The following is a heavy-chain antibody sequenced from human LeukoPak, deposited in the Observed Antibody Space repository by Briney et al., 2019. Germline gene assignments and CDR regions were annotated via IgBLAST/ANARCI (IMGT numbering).Heavy chain of an antibody. J-gene: IGHJ3*02. V-gene: IGHV4-38-2*02. CDR2: IYHSGST. CDR1: GYSISSGYY. Sequence: TSETLSLTCTVSGYSISSGYYWGWIRPPPGKGLEWIGSIYHSGSTYYNPSLKSRVTISVDTSKNQFSLKLSSVTAADTAVYYCARETPSGAFDIWGQGTMVTVSS. D-gene: IGHD6-6*01. CDR3: ARETPSGAFDI.